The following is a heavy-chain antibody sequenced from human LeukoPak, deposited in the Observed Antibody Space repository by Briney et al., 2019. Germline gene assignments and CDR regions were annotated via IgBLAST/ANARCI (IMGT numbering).Heavy chain of an antibody. D-gene: IGHD2-15*01. J-gene: IGHJ4*02. V-gene: IGHV3-23*01. Sequence: GGSLRLSCAASGFTFNNYAMSWVRQAPGRGLVWVSTISGTGPDTYYADSVKGRFTGSRDNSKNTLYLQMDSLRAEDTAVYYCAKAQGYCDYWGQGTLVTVSS. CDR2: ISGTGPDT. CDR3: AKAQGYCDY. CDR1: GFTFNNYA.